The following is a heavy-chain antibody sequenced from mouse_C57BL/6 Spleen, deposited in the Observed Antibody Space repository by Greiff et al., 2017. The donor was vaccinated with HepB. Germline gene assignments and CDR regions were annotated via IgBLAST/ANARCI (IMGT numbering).Heavy chain of an antibody. CDR2: IDPSDSST. J-gene: IGHJ2*01. V-gene: IGHV1-69*01. D-gene: IGHD2-4*01. Sequence: QVQLQQPGAELVMPGASVKLSCKASGYTFTSYWMHWVKQRPGQGLEWIGEIDPSDSSTNYNQKFKGNSTLTVDKSSSTAYMQLSSLTSEDSAVYYCARWGLREGFDYWGQGTTLTVSS. CDR1: GYTFTSYW. CDR3: ARWGLREGFDY.